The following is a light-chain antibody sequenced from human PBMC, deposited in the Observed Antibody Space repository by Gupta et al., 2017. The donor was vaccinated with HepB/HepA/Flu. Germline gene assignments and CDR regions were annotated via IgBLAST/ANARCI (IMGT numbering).Light chain of an antibody. CDR1: SSTIGNNY. CDR2: ENN. Sequence: QYVLTQPPSLSSAPGQKVTISLSGSSSTIGNNYVSWYQQLTGTAPKLLIYENNRRPSGIPDRFSGSKSGTSATVSTTGLQTGEEADYYCDTGDSSRSVVVFGGGTKVTVL. J-gene: IGLJ2*01. V-gene: IGLV1-51*01. CDR3: DTGDSSRSVVV.